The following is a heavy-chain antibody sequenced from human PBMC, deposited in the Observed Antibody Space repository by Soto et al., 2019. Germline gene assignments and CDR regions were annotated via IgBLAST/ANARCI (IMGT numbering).Heavy chain of an antibody. D-gene: IGHD6-13*01. Sequence: ASVKVSCKASGGTFSSYAISWVRQAPGQGLEWMGGIIPIFGTANYAQKFQGRVTITADKSTSTAYMELSSLRSEDTAVYYCARPLSYSSSWYYFDYWGQGTLVTVSS. V-gene: IGHV1-69*06. J-gene: IGHJ4*02. CDR2: IIPIFGTA. CDR3: ARPLSYSSSWYYFDY. CDR1: GGTFSSYA.